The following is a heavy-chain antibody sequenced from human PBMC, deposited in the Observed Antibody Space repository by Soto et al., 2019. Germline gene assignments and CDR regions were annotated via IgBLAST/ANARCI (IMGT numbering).Heavy chain of an antibody. D-gene: IGHD3-22*01. CDR2: IYYSGST. Sequence: SETLSLTCTVSGGSISSSSYYWGWIRQPPGKGLEWIGSIYYSGSTYYNPSLKSRVTISVDTSKNQFSLKLSSVTAADTAVYYCARAPYYYDSSGYSYYFDYWGQGTLVTVSS. CDR3: ARAPYYYDSSGYSYYFDY. J-gene: IGHJ4*02. CDR1: GGSISSSSYY. V-gene: IGHV4-39*01.